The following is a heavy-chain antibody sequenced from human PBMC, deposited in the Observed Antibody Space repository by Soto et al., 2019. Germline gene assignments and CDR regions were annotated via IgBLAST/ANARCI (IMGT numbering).Heavy chain of an antibody. Sequence: PGGSLRLSCATSGFTFSSYEMTWVRQAPGKGLEWVSYISDSGNIIYYADSVKGRFTISRDDAKNSLYLQMNSLRADDTALYYCVRIGDGGWDIPFDYWGQGTPVTFSS. CDR3: VRIGDGGWDIPFDY. J-gene: IGHJ4*02. CDR1: GFTFSSYE. D-gene: IGHD6-19*01. CDR2: ISDSGNII. V-gene: IGHV3-48*03.